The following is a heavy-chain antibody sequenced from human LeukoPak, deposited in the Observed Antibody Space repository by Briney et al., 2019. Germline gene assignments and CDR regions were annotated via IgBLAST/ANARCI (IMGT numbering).Heavy chain of an antibody. J-gene: IGHJ4*02. CDR3: ASSPYDYVWGSSGYYFDY. CDR2: ISSSSSYI. V-gene: IGHV3-21*01. D-gene: IGHD3-16*01. Sequence: GGSLRLSCAASGFTFSSYSMNWVRQAPGKGLEWVSSISSSSSYIYYADSVKGRFTISRDNAKNSLYLQMNSLRAEDTAVYYCASSPYDYVWGSSGYYFDYWGQGTLVTVSS. CDR1: GFTFSSYS.